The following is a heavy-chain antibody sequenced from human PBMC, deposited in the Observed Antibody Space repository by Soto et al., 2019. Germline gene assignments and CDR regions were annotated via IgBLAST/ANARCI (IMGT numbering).Heavy chain of an antibody. CDR1: GFAFSGYW. CDR2: IKQDGSEK. D-gene: IGHD5-12*01. Sequence: EVQLVESGGDLVQPGGSLRLSCAASGFAFSGYWMSWVRQAPGKGLEGVANIKQDGSEKYYVDSVKGRFTISRDNAKNSLYLQMNRLRVEDTAVYYCARATSVDAYWGQGTLVTVSS. J-gene: IGHJ4*02. V-gene: IGHV3-7*01. CDR3: ARATSVDAY.